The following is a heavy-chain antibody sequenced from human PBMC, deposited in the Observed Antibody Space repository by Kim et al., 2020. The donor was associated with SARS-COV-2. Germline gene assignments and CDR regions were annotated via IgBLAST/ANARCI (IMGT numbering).Heavy chain of an antibody. CDR3: ARDGYGGNSVGEGPGFVDGMDV. CDR2: INPSGGST. D-gene: IGHD3-16*01. V-gene: IGHV1-46*01. Sequence: ASVKVSCKASGYTFTSYYMHWVRQAPGQGLEWMGIINPSGGSTSYAQKFQGRVTMTRDTSTSIVYMELSSLRSEDTAVYYCARDGYGGNSVGEGPGFVDGMDVWGQGTTVTVSS. J-gene: IGHJ6*02. CDR1: GYTFTSYY.